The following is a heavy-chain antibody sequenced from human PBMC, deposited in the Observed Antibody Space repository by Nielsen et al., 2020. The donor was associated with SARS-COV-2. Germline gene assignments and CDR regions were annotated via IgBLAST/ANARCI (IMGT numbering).Heavy chain of an antibody. Sequence: GESLKISCAASGFTFSSYAMSWVRQAPGKGLEWVSAISGSGGSTYYADSVKGRFTISRDNSKNTLYLQMNSLRAEDTAVYYCANLVFPDHIVSRPYYGMDVWGQGTTVTVSS. CDR3: ANLVFPDHIVSRPYYGMDV. D-gene: IGHD5/OR15-5a*01. CDR2: ISGSGGST. V-gene: IGHV3-23*01. J-gene: IGHJ6*02. CDR1: GFTFSSYA.